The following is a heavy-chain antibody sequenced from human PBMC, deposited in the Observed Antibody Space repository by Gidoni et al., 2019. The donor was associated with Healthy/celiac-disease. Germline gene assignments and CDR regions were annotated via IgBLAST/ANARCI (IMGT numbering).Heavy chain of an antibody. CDR2: IYWDDDK. D-gene: IGHD3-10*01. Sequence: QITLKESGPTLVKPTQTLTLTCTFSGFSLSTRGVGVGWIRQPPGKPLEWLALIYWDDDKRYSPSLKSRLTITKDTSKNQVVLTMTNMDPVDTATYYCAHRRDYGAVRGVTNWFDPWGQGTLVTVSS. CDR3: AHRRDYGAVRGVTNWFDP. J-gene: IGHJ5*02. CDR1: GFSLSTRGVG. V-gene: IGHV2-5*02.